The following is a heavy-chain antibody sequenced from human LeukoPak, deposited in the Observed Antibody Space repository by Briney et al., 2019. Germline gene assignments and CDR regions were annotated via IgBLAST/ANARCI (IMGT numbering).Heavy chain of an antibody. CDR3: AKGVGRYFDWLFLFDY. V-gene: IGHV3-30*18. CDR1: GFTFSSSG. CDR2: ISYDGSNK. D-gene: IGHD3-9*01. J-gene: IGHJ4*02. Sequence: GGSLRLSCAASGFTFSSSGMHWVRQAPGKGLEWVAVISYDGSNKYYADSVKGRFTISRDNSKNTLYLQMNSLRAVDTAVYYCAKGVGRYFDWLFLFDYWGQGTLVTVSS.